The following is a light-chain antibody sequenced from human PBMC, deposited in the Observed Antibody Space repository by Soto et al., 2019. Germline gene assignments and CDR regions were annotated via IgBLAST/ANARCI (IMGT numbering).Light chain of an antibody. J-gene: IGLJ2*01. CDR2: EVT. CDR3: SSYAGSDNWGV. CDR1: SSDVGRYNY. V-gene: IGLV2-8*01. Sequence: QSALTHPPSASGSPGQSVTISCTGTSSDVGRYNYVSWYQQHPGKAPKLMIYEVTKRPSGVPDRFSGSKSGNTASLTVSGLQAEDEADYYCSSYAGSDNWGVFGGGTKLTVL.